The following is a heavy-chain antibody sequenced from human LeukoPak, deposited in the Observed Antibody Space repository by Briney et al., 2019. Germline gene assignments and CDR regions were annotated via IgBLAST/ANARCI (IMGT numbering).Heavy chain of an antibody. J-gene: IGHJ4*02. CDR1: GFTFSSYG. CDR3: AKAPPNCNTVSCYADY. D-gene: IGHD2-2*01. CDR2: ISYDGSNK. Sequence: PGGSLRLSCAASGFTFSSYGIHWVRQAPGKGLEWVAIISYDGSNKYYADSVKGRFTISRDNSRTTLYLQMNSLRAEDAAVYYCAKAPPNCNTVSCYADYWGQGTLVTVSS. V-gene: IGHV3-30*18.